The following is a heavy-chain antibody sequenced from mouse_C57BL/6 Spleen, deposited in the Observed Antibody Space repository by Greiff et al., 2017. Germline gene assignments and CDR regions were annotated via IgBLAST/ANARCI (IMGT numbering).Heavy chain of an antibody. J-gene: IGHJ4*01. V-gene: IGHV14-1*01. D-gene: IGHD2-4*01. CDR1: GFNIKDYY. CDR2: IDPEDGDT. CDR3: TADDYGGYYAMDY. Sequence: VQLKQSGAELVRPGASVKLSCTASGFNIKDYYMHWVKQRPQQGLEWIGRIDPEDGDTEYAPKFQGKATMTADTSSNTAYLQLSSLTSEDTAVYYCTADDYGGYYAMDYWGQGTSVTVSS.